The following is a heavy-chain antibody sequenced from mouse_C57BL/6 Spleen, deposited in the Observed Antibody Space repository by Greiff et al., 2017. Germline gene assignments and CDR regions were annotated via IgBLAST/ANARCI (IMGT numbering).Heavy chain of an antibody. D-gene: IGHD2-10*02. V-gene: IGHV1-50*01. Sequence: QVQLQQPGAELVKPGASVKLSCKASGYTFTSYWMQWVKQRPGQGLEWIGEIDPSDIYTNYNQKFKGKATLTVDTSSSTAYMQLSSLTSEDSAVYYCARSGYGNYWFAYWGQGTLVTVSA. CDR2: IDPSDIYT. CDR3: ARSGYGNYWFAY. J-gene: IGHJ3*01. CDR1: GYTFTSYW.